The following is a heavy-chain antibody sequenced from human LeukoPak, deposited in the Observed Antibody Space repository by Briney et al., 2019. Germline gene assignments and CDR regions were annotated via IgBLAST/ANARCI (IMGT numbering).Heavy chain of an antibody. J-gene: IGHJ4*02. CDR3: ARPYYYDSSGYYYFDY. V-gene: IGHV1-2*02. CDR1: GYTFTDYY. CDR2: INPYSGGT. D-gene: IGHD3-22*01. Sequence: GASVTVSCTASGYTFTDYYMHWVRQAPGQGLEWMGWINPYSGGTNYAQKSQGRVTLTRDTSMNTAYMELSRLRSDDTAVYYCARPYYYDSSGYYYFDYWGQGTLVTVSS.